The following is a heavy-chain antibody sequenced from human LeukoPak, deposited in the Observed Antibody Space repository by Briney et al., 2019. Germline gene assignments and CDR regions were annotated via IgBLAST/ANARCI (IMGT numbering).Heavy chain of an antibody. V-gene: IGHV3-9*01. J-gene: IGHJ4*02. CDR3: AKGGYSSGYSGYDFDY. CDR2: LSWYSGCI. Sequence: GRSLRLSCEASGFTFDDYAMHWVRQAPGKGLEWVSGLSWYSGCIGYADSVQGRFTLSRDNAKNPQYLQMNSLKADDSALYYYAKGGYSSGYSGYDFDYWGQGALVTVSS. D-gene: IGHD3-22*01. CDR1: GFTFDDYA.